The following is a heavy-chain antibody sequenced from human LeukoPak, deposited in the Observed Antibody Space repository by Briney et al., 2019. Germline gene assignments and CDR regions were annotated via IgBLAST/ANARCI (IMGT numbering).Heavy chain of an antibody. Sequence: GGSLRLSCAASGFTFSSYGMHWVRQAPGKGLEWVAFIRYDGSNKYYADSVKGRFTISRDNAKNSLYLQMNSLRAEDTAVYYCARGTPFVVVPAAKGDYWGQGTLVTVSS. J-gene: IGHJ4*02. CDR3: ARGTPFVVVPAAKGDY. CDR2: IRYDGSNK. CDR1: GFTFSSYG. V-gene: IGHV3-30*02. D-gene: IGHD2-2*01.